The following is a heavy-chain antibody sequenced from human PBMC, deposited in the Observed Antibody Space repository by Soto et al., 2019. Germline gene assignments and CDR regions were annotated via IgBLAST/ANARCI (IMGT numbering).Heavy chain of an antibody. V-gene: IGHV1-18*01. CDR3: ARDSVVVRGVIPTGGWFDP. CDR1: GYTFNSYG. D-gene: IGHD3-10*01. CDR2: ISAYNGNT. Sequence: ASVKVSCKASGYTFNSYGISWVRQAPGQGLEWMGWISAYNGNTNYAQKLQGRVTMTTDTSTSTAYMELRSLRSDDTAVYYCARDSVVVRGVIPTGGWFDPWGQGTLVTVSS. J-gene: IGHJ5*02.